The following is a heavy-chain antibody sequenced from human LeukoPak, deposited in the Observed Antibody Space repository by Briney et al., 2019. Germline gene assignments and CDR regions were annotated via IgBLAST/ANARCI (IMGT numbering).Heavy chain of an antibody. V-gene: IGHV1-2*02. J-gene: IGHJ4*02. D-gene: IGHD1-26*01. CDR1: GYIFTGYY. CDR3: ARGGVGAQYYFDY. CDR2: INPNSGDT. Sequence: GASVKVSCKASGYIFTGYYMHWVRQAPGQGLEWMGWINPNSGDTNYAQKFQGRVTMTRDTSISTAYMELSRLRSEDTAVYYCARGGVGAQYYFDYWGQGTLVTVSS.